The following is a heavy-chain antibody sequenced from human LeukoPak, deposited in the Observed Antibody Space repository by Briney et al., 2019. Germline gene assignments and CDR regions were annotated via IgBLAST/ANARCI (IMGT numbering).Heavy chain of an antibody. CDR3: ARRGANWDAFDI. CDR2: ISSNSYYI. CDR1: GFTFRSYT. J-gene: IGHJ3*02. Sequence: GGSLRLSCAGSGFTFRSYTMNWVRQAPGKGLEWVSGISSNSYYIYYADSVKGRFTISRDNAKNSLYLQMNSLRPEDAALYYCARRGANWDAFDIWGQGTMVTVSS. V-gene: IGHV3-21*01. D-gene: IGHD1-1*01.